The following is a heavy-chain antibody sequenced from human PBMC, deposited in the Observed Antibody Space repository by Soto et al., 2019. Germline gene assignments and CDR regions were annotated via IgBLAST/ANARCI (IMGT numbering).Heavy chain of an antibody. CDR3: ARVPYSSGWYFDY. CDR2: IYYSGST. D-gene: IGHD6-19*01. CDR1: GGSITSGDYY. Sequence: QVQLQESGPGLVKPSQTLSLTCTVSGGSITSGDYYWSWIRQPPGKGLEWIGYIYYSGSTYYNPSLKSRVTISVDPSTNQFSLKLSSVTAADTAVYYCARVPYSSGWYFDYWGQGTLVTVSS. J-gene: IGHJ4*02. V-gene: IGHV4-30-4*01.